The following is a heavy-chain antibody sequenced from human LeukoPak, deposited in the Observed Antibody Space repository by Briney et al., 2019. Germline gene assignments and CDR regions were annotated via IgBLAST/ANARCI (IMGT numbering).Heavy chain of an antibody. J-gene: IGHJ4*02. V-gene: IGHV4-61*02. D-gene: IGHD6-13*01. Sequence: SSETLSLTCTVSGGSISSGSYYWSWIRQPAGKGLEWIGRIYTSGSTNYNPSLKSRVTISVDTSKNQFSLKLSSVTAADTAVYYCARGLAAAGMGPLFDYWGQGTLVTVSS. CDR2: IYTSGST. CDR1: GGSISSGSYY. CDR3: ARGLAAAGMGPLFDY.